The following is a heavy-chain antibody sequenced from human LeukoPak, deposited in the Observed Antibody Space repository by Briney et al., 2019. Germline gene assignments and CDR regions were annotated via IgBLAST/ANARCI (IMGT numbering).Heavy chain of an antibody. V-gene: IGHV3-48*04. CDR1: GFTFSSYS. CDR3: ARDHGDS. Sequence: GGSLRLSCAASGFTFSSYSMNWVRQAPGKGLEWVSYISSSSSTIYYADSVKGRFTISRDNAKNSLYLQMTSLRAEDTALYYCARDHGDSWGRGTLVTVSS. J-gene: IGHJ4*02. CDR2: ISSSSSTI.